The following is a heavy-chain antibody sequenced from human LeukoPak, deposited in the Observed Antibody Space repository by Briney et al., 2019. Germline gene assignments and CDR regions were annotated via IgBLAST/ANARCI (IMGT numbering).Heavy chain of an antibody. Sequence: GGSLRLSCAASGFTFSSYGMHWLRQAPDKGLEWVAFIRYDGSNKYYADSVKGRFTVSRDNSKNTLYLQMNSLRAEDTAVYYCAKDPGDYGDYGYWGQGTLVTVSS. CDR3: AKDPGDYGDYGY. V-gene: IGHV3-30*02. CDR1: GFTFSSYG. D-gene: IGHD4-17*01. J-gene: IGHJ4*02. CDR2: IRYDGSNK.